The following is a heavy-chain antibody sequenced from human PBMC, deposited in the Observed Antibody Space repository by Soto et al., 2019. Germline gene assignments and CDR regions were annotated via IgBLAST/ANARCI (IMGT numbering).Heavy chain of an antibody. CDR3: SRSGILTTPYDTDY. CDR2: VRNKVNSYTT. J-gene: IGHJ4*02. D-gene: IGHD2-15*01. CDR1: GFTFSDYY. V-gene: IGHV3-72*01. Sequence: EVQLVESGGGLVQPEGSLRLSCAASGFTFSDYYMDWVRQAPGKGLEWVGRVRNKVNSYTTEYAASVKGRFTVSRDASTNSLYLQMNSLKTGDTAMYFCSRSGILTTPYDTDYWFLGTLVNVSS.